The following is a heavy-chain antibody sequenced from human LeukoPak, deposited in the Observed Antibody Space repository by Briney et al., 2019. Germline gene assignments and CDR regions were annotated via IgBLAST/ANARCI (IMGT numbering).Heavy chain of an antibody. D-gene: IGHD4/OR15-4a*01. CDR2: INPSGGRT. Sequence: ASVKVSCKASGYTFTSYYMHWVRQAPGQGLEWMGVINPSGGRTSYLQKFQGRVTMSVDTSKNQLSLKLNSVTAADTAVYYCARRDYGGPRAADYWGQGTLVTVSS. CDR1: GYTFTSYY. J-gene: IGHJ4*02. CDR3: ARRDYGGPRAADY. V-gene: IGHV1-46*01.